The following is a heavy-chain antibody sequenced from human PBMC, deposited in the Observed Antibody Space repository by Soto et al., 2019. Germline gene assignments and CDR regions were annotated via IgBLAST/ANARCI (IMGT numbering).Heavy chain of an antibody. V-gene: IGHV4-31*03. CDR1: GGSISSGGYY. CDR2: IYYSGST. J-gene: IGHJ6*02. CDR3: ASIVVVPAAMDYYYYYGMDV. Sequence: PSETLSLTCTVSGGSISSGGYYWSWIRQHPGKGLEWIGYIYYSGSTYYNPSLKSRVTISVDTSKNQFSLKLSSVTAADTAVYYCASIVVVPAAMDYYYYYGMDVWGQGTTVTVSS. D-gene: IGHD2-2*01.